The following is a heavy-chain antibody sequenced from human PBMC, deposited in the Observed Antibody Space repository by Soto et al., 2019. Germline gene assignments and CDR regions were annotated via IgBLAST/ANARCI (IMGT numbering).Heavy chain of an antibody. CDR2: IRSKAYGGTT. J-gene: IGHJ5*02. CDR1: GFTFGDYA. D-gene: IGHD3-3*01. CDR3: TRDSGRVRFLEEFDP. Sequence: GGSLRLSCTASGFTFGDYAMSWFRQAPGKGLEWVGFIRSKAYGGTTEYAASVKGRFTISSDDSKSIAYLQMNSLKTEDTAVYYCTRDSGRVRFLEEFDPWGQGTLVTVSS. V-gene: IGHV3-49*03.